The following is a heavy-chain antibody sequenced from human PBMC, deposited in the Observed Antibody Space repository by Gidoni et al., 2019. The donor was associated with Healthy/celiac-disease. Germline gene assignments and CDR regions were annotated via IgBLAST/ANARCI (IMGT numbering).Heavy chain of an antibody. D-gene: IGHD4-17*01. CDR1: GFTFSSYG. V-gene: IGHV3-30*18. Sequence: QVQLVESGGGVVQPGRSLRLSCSASGFTFSSYGMHWVRKAPGKGLEWVAVISYDGSNKYYEDSGKGRFTIDRENYKNTLYLKMNSLRAEDTAGYYCEKRGVTTFDYWGQGTLVTVSS. CDR3: EKRGVTTFDY. J-gene: IGHJ4*02. CDR2: ISYDGSNK.